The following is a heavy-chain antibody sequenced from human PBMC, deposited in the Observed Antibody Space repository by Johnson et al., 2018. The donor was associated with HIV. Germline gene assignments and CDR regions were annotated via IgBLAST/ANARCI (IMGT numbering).Heavy chain of an antibody. Sequence: VQLVESGGGLVQPGRSLRLSCIVSGFTLGDYPMSWVRQVPGKGLEWVAFIRTKSYGGTTEYAASVKGRFTISRDDSKSIAYLQMNSLKTEDTAVYYCTRGVIWGYYDNSGYPFAFDMWGQGKKVTVSS. CDR3: TRGVIWGYYDNSGYPFAFDM. J-gene: IGHJ3*02. CDR1: GFTLGDYP. CDR2: IRTKSYGGTT. V-gene: IGHV3-49*04. D-gene: IGHD3-22*01.